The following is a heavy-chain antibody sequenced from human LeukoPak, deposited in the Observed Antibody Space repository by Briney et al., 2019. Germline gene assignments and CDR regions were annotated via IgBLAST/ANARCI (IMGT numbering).Heavy chain of an antibody. CDR2: MNPNSGNT. CDR1: GYTFTSYD. D-gene: IGHD1-1*01. V-gene: IGHV1-8*03. Sequence: ASVKVSCKASGYTFTSYDINWVRQATGQGLEWMGWMNPNSGNTGYAQKFKGRVTITRNTSISTAYMELSSLRSEDTAVYYCAREAGTDAFDIWGQGTMVTVSS. J-gene: IGHJ3*02. CDR3: AREAGTDAFDI.